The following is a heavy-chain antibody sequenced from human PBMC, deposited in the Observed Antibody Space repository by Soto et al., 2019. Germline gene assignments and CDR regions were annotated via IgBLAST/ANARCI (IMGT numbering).Heavy chain of an antibody. D-gene: IGHD3-22*01. CDR1: GFTFDDYT. V-gene: IGHV3-43*01. CDR3: ENDIGYYDRSGYIDY. Sequence: PGGSLRLSCAASGFTFDDYTMHWVRQAPGKGLEWVSLISWDGGSTYYADSVKGRFTISRDNSKNSLYLQMNSLRTEDTALYYCENDIGYYDRSGYIDYWGQGPLVTVSS. J-gene: IGHJ4*02. CDR2: ISWDGGST.